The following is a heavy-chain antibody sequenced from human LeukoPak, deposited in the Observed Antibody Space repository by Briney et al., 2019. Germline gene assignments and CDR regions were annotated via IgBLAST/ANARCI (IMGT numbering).Heavy chain of an antibody. J-gene: IGHJ4*02. Sequence: GRSLRLSCAASGFTFSSYGMNWVRQAPGKGLEWVAVISYDGSNKYYVDSVKGRFTISRDNSKNTLYLQMNSLRAEDTAVYYCANSKGLPRKHGSSWYGFFDYWGQGTLVTVSS. V-gene: IGHV3-30*18. CDR1: GFTFSSYG. CDR3: ANSKGLPRKHGSSWYGFFDY. D-gene: IGHD6-13*01. CDR2: ISYDGSNK.